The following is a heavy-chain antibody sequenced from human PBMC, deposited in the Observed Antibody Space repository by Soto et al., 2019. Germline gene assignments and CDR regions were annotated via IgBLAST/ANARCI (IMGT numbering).Heavy chain of an antibody. CDR3: ARTIQLWSVPYYYYGMDV. CDR1: GGTFSSYA. CDR2: IIPIFGTA. J-gene: IGHJ6*02. D-gene: IGHD5-18*01. V-gene: IGHV1-69*01. Sequence: QVQLVQSGAEVKKPGSSVKVSCKASGGTFSSYAISWVRQAPGQGLEWMGGIIPIFGTANYAQKFQGRVTITADESTSTAYMELSSLRSEDTAVYYCARTIQLWSVPYYYYGMDVWGQGTTVTVSS.